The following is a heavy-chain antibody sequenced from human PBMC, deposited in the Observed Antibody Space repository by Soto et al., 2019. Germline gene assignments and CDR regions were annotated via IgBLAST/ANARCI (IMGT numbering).Heavy chain of an antibody. J-gene: IGHJ4*02. V-gene: IGHV4-59*01. Sequence: PSETLSLTCTVSCGSISSYYWSWIRQPPGKGLEWIGYIYYSGSTNYNPSLKSRVTISVDTSKNQFSLKLSSVTAADTAVYYCARTLGGGYDFVDYWGQGTLVTVSS. D-gene: IGHD5-12*01. CDR3: ARTLGGGYDFVDY. CDR2: IYYSGST. CDR1: CGSISSYY.